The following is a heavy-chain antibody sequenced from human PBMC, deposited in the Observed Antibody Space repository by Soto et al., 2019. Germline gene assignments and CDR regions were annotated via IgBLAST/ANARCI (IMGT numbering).Heavy chain of an antibody. CDR1: GFTFSSYG. Sequence: QVQLVESGGGVVQPGRSLRLSCAASGFTFSSYGMHWVRQAPGKGLEWVAVIWYDGSNKYYADSVKGRFTISRDNSKNTLYLQMNSLRAEDTAVYYCARTGIAAAGLGRFAPWSQGTLVTVSS. D-gene: IGHD6-13*01. CDR3: ARTGIAAAGLGRFAP. CDR2: IWYDGSNK. V-gene: IGHV3-33*01. J-gene: IGHJ5*02.